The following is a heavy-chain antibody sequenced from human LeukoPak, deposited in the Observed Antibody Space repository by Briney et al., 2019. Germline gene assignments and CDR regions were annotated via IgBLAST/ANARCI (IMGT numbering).Heavy chain of an antibody. CDR1: GGSISNNFF. CDR3: PRLKLDCTSAACHTGYFDY. Sequence: SQTPSLTCTVSGGSISNNFFWSWIRQPPGKGLDWTGYIHHSGKTYFHPSHKSRVTISVDMSKNQFSLKLSPVTAADTAVYYCPRLKLDCTSAACHTGYFDYWGQGTLVTVSS. D-gene: IGHD2-2*02. J-gene: IGHJ4*02. CDR2: IHHSGKT. V-gene: IGHV4-30-4*08.